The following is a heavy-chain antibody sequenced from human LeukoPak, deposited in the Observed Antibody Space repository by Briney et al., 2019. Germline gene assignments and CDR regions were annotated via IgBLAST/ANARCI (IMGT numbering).Heavy chain of an antibody. D-gene: IGHD5-18*01. CDR1: GDSVSSNSPA. V-gene: IGHV6-1*01. CDR3: ARALQTAMVTGWFDP. J-gene: IGHJ5*02. Sequence: SQTLSLTCAISGDSVSSNSPAWNWIRQSPSRGLEWLGRTYYRSKWFNDYAVSVKSRITIKPETSKNQFSLQLNSVTPEDTAVYYCARALQTAMVTGWFDPWGQGTLVTVSS. CDR2: TYYRSKWFN.